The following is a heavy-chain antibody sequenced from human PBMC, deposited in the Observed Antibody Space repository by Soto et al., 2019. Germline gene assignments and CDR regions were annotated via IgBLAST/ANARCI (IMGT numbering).Heavy chain of an antibody. CDR1: GFSFDTHA. CDR2: IWFDGSEK. J-gene: IGHJ4*02. Sequence: QVQLVESGGGVVQPGRSLKISCEASGFSFDTHAMHWVRQAPGKGLEWMALIWFDGSEKFYADSVRGRFTISRDNSKNMLYLQMNSLRAEDTAVYHCARDLGYETEYYFEYWGQGALVAVSS. V-gene: IGHV3-33*01. CDR3: ARDLGYETEYYFEY. D-gene: IGHD5-18*01.